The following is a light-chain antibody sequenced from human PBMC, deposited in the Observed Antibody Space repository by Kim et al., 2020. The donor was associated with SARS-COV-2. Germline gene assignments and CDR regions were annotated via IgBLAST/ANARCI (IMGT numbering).Light chain of an antibody. V-gene: IGLV2-8*01. CDR3: SSYAGSDNVV. CDR1: SSDVGGYKY. CDR2: EVS. Sequence: GQSVPISCTGTSSDVGGYKYVSWYQQHPGKAPKLMIYEVSKRPSGVPDRFSGSKSGNTASLTVSGLQADDEADYYCSSYAGSDNVVFGGGTQLTVL. J-gene: IGLJ2*01.